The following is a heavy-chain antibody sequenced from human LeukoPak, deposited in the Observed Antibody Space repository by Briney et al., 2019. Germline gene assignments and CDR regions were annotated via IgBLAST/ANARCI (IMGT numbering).Heavy chain of an antibody. Sequence: ASVKVSCKVSGYTFNTYGIIWLRQVPGQGLEWMGWVSPYKGTTNYAQNLQGRVTMTTDTSTSTAYMELRSLRSDDTTIYYCAREGPIYTDYWGQGTLVTVSS. CDR1: GYTFNTYG. V-gene: IGHV1-18*01. CDR3: AREGPIYTDY. J-gene: IGHJ4*02. CDR2: VSPYKGTT. D-gene: IGHD3-16*01.